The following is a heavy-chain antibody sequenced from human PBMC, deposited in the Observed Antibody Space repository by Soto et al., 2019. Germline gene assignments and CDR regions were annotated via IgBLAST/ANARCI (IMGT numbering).Heavy chain of an antibody. V-gene: IGHV4-4*02. CDR3: ASRDPGTSVDY. D-gene: IGHD1-7*01. J-gene: IGHJ4*02. CDR1: GGSFTSNNW. Sequence: SETLSLTCAVSGGSFTSNNWWTWVRQPPGQGLEWIGEIYRTGSTDYNPSLKSRVTISLDKSENQFSLEVTSLTAADTAVYYCASRDPGTSVDYWGQGTLVTVSS. CDR2: IYRTGST.